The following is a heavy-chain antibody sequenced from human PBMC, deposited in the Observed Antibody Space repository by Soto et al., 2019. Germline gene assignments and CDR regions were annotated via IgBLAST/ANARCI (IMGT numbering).Heavy chain of an antibody. V-gene: IGHV3-74*01. CDR3: ARAVTMVRGRVN. Sequence: GGSLRLSCAASGFTFSSYWMHWVRQAPGKGLVWVSRINSDGSSTSYADSVKGRFTISRDNAKNTLYLQMNSLRAEDTAVYYCARAVTMVRGRVNWGQGTLVTVSS. J-gene: IGHJ4*02. CDR1: GFTFSSYW. D-gene: IGHD3-10*01. CDR2: INSDGSST.